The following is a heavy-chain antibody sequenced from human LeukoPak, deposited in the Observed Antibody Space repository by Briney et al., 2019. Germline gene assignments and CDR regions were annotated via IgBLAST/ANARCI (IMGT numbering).Heavy chain of an antibody. CDR3: ARDLSYGSLDY. Sequence: GGSLRLSCAASGFTFSSYAMSWVRQAPGKGLEWVSAISGSGGSTYYADSVKGRFTISRDNSKNTLYLQMNSLRVEDTAVYYCARDLSYGSLDYGGQGTLVTVSS. D-gene: IGHD1-1*01. CDR2: ISGSGGST. J-gene: IGHJ4*02. CDR1: GFTFSSYA. V-gene: IGHV3-23*01.